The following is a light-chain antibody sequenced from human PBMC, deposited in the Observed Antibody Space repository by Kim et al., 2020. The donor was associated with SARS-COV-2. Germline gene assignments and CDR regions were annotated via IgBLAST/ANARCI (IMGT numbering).Light chain of an antibody. CDR1: QSLSNS. J-gene: IGKJ4*01. CDR2: AAS. Sequence: SLSPGEGATLSCRASQSLSNSLVWYQQKPGQAPRLLIYAASKRATGIPARFSGSGSGTDFTLTITSLEPEDSAVYYCQQRDAWPLTFGRGTKVEI. CDR3: QQRDAWPLT. V-gene: IGKV3-11*01.